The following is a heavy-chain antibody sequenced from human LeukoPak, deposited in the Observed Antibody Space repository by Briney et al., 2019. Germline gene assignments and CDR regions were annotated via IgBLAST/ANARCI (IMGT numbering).Heavy chain of an antibody. CDR3: ARERDYGDPYYFDY. CDR1: GFTFSSHS. CDR2: ISSSSSTI. J-gene: IGHJ4*02. D-gene: IGHD4-17*01. V-gene: IGHV3-48*01. Sequence: GGSLRLSCAASGFTFSSHSMNWVRQAPGKGLEWVSYISSSSSTIYYADSVKGRFTISRDNAKNSLYLQMNSLRAEDTAVYYCARERDYGDPYYFDYWGQGTLVTVSS.